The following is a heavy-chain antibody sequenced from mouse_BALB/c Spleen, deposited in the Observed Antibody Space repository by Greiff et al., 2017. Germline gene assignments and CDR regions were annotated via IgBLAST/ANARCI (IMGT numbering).Heavy chain of an antibody. CDR1: GFTFSSYA. V-gene: IGHV5-6-5*01. J-gene: IGHJ4*01. CDR3: ARGDYGSSYDAMDY. CDR2: ISSGGST. Sequence: EVQGVESGGGLVKPGGSLKLSCAASGFTFSSYAMSWVRQTPEKRLEWVASISSGGSTYYPDSVKGRFTISRDNARNILYLQMSSLRSEDTAMYYCARGDYGSSYDAMDYWGQGTSVTVSS. D-gene: IGHD1-1*01.